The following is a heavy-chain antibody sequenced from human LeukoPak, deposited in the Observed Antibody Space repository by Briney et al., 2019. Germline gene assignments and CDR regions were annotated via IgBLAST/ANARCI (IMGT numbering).Heavy chain of an antibody. CDR2: INHSGST. D-gene: IGHD3-10*01. CDR3: AIEPNYGSGIFYYYYYMDV. V-gene: IGHV4-34*01. Sequence: PSETLSLTCAVYGGSFSGYYWSWIRQPPGKGLEWIGEINHSGSTNYNPSLKSRVTISVDTSKNQFSLKLSSVTAADTAVYYCAIEPNYGSGIFYYYYYMDVWGKGTTVTVSS. J-gene: IGHJ6*03. CDR1: GGSFSGYY.